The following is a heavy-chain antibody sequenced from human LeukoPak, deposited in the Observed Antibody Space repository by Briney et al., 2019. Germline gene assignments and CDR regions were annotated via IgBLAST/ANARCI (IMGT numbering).Heavy chain of an antibody. J-gene: IGHJ4*02. V-gene: IGHV1-18*01. Sequence: ASVKVSCKASGYTFTSYGISWVRQAPGQGLEWMGWISAYNGNTNYAQKLQGRVTMTTDTSTSTAYMELRSLRSDDTAVYYCARDHYYDSNGGFDYWGQGTLVTVSS. CDR3: ARDHYYDSNGGFDY. CDR2: ISAYNGNT. D-gene: IGHD3-22*01. CDR1: GYTFTSYG.